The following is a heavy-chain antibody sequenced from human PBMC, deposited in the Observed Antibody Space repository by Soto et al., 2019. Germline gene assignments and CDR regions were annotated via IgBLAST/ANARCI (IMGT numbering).Heavy chain of an antibody. J-gene: IGHJ3*02. CDR2: IIPIFGTA. V-gene: IGHV1-69*06. Sequence: ASVKVSCKASGGTFSSYAISWVRQAPGQGLEWMGGIIPIFGTANYAQKFQGRVTITADKSTSTAYMELSSLRSEDTAVYYCARYYDNTANAFDIRGQGTMVTVSS. CDR3: ARYYDNTANAFDI. CDR1: GGTFSSYA. D-gene: IGHD3-22*01.